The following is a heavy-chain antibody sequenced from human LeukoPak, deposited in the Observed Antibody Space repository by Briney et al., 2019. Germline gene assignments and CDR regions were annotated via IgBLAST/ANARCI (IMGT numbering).Heavy chain of an antibody. D-gene: IGHD7-27*01. Sequence: GGSLRLSCAASGFSFSSYSMNWVRQAPGKGLEWVSYISSSSSTIYYADSVKGRFTISRDNAKNSLYLQMNNLRLEDTALYYCANPWGPGWYFDLWGRGTLVTVSS. CDR2: ISSSSSTI. CDR3: ANPWGPGWYFDL. V-gene: IGHV3-48*01. J-gene: IGHJ2*01. CDR1: GFSFSSYS.